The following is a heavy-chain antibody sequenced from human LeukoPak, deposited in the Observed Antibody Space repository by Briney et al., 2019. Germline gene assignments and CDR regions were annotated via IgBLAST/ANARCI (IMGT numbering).Heavy chain of an antibody. CDR1: GFTFSSYA. CDR3: ARGVSRYSGYDLAY. CDR2: ISSNGGST. D-gene: IGHD5-12*01. Sequence: QSGGSLRLSCAASGFTFSSYAMHWVRQAPGKGLEYVSAISSNGGSTYYANSVKGRFTISRDNSKNTLYLQMGSLRAEDMAVYYCARGVSRYSGYDLAYWGQGTLVTVSS. J-gene: IGHJ4*02. V-gene: IGHV3-64*01.